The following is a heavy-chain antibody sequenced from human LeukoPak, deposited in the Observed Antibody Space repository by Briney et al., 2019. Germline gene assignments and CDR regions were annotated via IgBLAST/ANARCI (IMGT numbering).Heavy chain of an antibody. D-gene: IGHD6-19*01. CDR3: AKDLRGIAVAED. Sequence: PGGSLRLSCAASGFIFSSYVMSWVRRAPGKGLEWVSTISGSGYSTYYADSVKGRFTISRDNSKNTLYLQMNSLRAEDTAVYYCAKDLRGIAVAEDWGQGTLVTVSS. CDR2: ISGSGYST. CDR1: GFIFSSYV. J-gene: IGHJ4*02. V-gene: IGHV3-23*01.